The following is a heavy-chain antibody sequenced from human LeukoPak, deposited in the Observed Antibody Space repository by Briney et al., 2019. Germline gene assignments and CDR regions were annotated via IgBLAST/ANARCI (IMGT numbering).Heavy chain of an antibody. J-gene: IGHJ2*01. CDR3: ARVSTNSRVGGYDPQWYFDL. CDR1: GYTCINYG. D-gene: IGHD5-12*01. V-gene: IGHV1-18*04. CDR2: ISGYNGNT. Sequence: GASVKVSCKASGYTCINYGFTWVRQAPGQGLEWMGWISGYNGNTNYLQKFQGRVTMTTDTSRNTVYMELRSLSSDDTAVYYCARVSTNSRVGGYDPQWYFDLWGRGTLVTVSS.